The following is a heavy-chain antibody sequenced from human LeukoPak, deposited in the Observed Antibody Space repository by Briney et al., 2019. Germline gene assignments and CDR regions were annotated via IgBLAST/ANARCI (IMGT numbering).Heavy chain of an antibody. CDR3: AKGPNYFDS. CDR1: GFSFSNYW. Sequence: GGSLRLSCAASGFSFSNYWMHWVRQAPGKGLVWVTRMNSDGSATYYADSVQGRFTISRDNAKNTLYLQMNSLGAEDTAMYFCAKGPNYFDSWGQGTLVTVSS. V-gene: IGHV3-74*01. CDR2: MNSDGSAT. J-gene: IGHJ4*02.